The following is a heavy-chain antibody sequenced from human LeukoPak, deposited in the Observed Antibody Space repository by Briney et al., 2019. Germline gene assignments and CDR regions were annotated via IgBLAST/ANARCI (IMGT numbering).Heavy chain of an antibody. Sequence: ASVKVSCKASGGTFSSYAISWVRQAPGQGLEWMGRIIPILGIANYAQKFQGRVTITADKSTSTAYMELSSLRSEDTAVYYCASSPVVVPAGGPFDPWGQGTLVTVSS. CDR3: ASSPVVVPAGGPFDP. CDR1: GGTFSSYA. V-gene: IGHV1-69*04. D-gene: IGHD2-2*01. CDR2: IIPILGIA. J-gene: IGHJ5*02.